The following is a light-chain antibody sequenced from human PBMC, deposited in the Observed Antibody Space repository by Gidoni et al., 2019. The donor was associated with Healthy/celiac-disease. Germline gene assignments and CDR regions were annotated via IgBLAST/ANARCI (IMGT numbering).Light chain of an antibody. CDR2: DAS. CDR3: QQSYSTPYT. Sequence: DIQLTQSPSSLSASVGDRVTITCLASQNISSYLNWYQPKPGKAPKLLIDDASSLQSGVPSRFSGSGSGTDFTLTISSLQPEDFATYYCQQSYSTPYTFGQGTKLEIK. V-gene: IGKV1-39*01. CDR1: QNISSY. J-gene: IGKJ2*01.